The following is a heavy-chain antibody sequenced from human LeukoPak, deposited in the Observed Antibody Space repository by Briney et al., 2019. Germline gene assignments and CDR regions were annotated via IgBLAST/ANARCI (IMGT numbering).Heavy chain of an antibody. CDR1: GGSINSYY. D-gene: IGHD3-22*01. V-gene: IGHV4-59*08. CDR3: ARHTSGYYIPLDY. CDR2: IYYSGST. J-gene: IGHJ4*02. Sequence: SETLSLTCTVSGGSINSYYWSWIRQPPGKGLEWIGYIYYSGSTNYNPSLKSRVTISVDTSKNQFSLKLSSVTAADTAVYYCARHTSGYYIPLDYWGQGTLATVSS.